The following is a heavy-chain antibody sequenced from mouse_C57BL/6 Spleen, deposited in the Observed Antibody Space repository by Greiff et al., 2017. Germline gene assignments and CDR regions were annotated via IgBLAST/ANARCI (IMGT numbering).Heavy chain of an antibody. CDR1: GYSITSGYY. D-gene: IGHD2-1*01. J-gene: IGHJ4*01. CDR2: ISYDGSN. V-gene: IGHV3-6*01. CDR3: ARKADYYGNSYAMDY. Sequence: EVQRVESGPGLVKPSQSLSLTCSVTGYSITSGYYWNWIRQFPGNKLEWMGYISYDGSNNYNPSLKNRISITRDTSKNQFFLKLNSVTTEDTATYYCARKADYYGNSYAMDYWGQGTSVTVSS.